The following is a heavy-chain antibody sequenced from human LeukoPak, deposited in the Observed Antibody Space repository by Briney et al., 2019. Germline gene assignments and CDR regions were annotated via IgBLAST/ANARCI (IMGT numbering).Heavy chain of an antibody. V-gene: IGHV3-23*01. CDR2: ISGSGGST. Sequence: GGSLRLSCAASGFTFSSYAMSWVRQAPGKGLEWISAISGSGGSTYYADSVKGRFTISRDNSKNTLYLQMNSLRAEDSAVYYCAKDEGSYSSSWYTARQEQAWSYYYGMDVWGQGTTVTVSS. D-gene: IGHD6-13*01. J-gene: IGHJ6*02. CDR3: AKDEGSYSSSWYTARQEQAWSYYYGMDV. CDR1: GFTFSSYA.